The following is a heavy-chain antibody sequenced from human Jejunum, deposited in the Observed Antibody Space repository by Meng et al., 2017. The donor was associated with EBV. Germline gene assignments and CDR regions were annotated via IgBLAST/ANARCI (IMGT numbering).Heavy chain of an antibody. Sequence: VRLGESGGGLVQPGGSLRLSCAASGFTVSDHYMDWFRPAPGKGLEWLGLIRNKPRGYTAEYAASVKGRFTISRDDSRNSLYLQMNSLKTEDTAVYYCADLGTSPLGPRGQGTLVTVSS. CDR3: ADLGTSPLGP. CDR2: IRNKPRGYTA. D-gene: IGHD3-16*01. V-gene: IGHV3-72*01. CDR1: GFTVSDHY. J-gene: IGHJ5*02.